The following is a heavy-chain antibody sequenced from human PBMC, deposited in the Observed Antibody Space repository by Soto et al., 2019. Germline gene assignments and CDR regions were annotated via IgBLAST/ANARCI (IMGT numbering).Heavy chain of an antibody. Sequence: LSLTCTVSGGSINYSYWTWIRQPPGKGLEWIGYISYTGSANYNASLKSRLTISVDTSKNQFSLKLSSVTAADTALYYCARVNYGDYYYGMDVWGQGTTVTVSS. J-gene: IGHJ6*02. D-gene: IGHD4-17*01. CDR2: ISYTGSA. V-gene: IGHV4-59*01. CDR1: GGSINYSY. CDR3: ARVNYGDYYYGMDV.